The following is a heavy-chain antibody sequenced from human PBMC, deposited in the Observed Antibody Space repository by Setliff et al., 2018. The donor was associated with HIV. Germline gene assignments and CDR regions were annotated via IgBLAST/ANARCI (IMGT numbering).Heavy chain of an antibody. CDR2: IYYSGST. CDR3: ARDAGGSVGNYYFDY. CDR1: GGSISSYY. J-gene: IGHJ4*02. Sequence: SETLSLTCIVSGGSISSYYWSWIRQPPGKGLGWIGYIYYSGSTNYNPSLKNRVTISIDTSKKQFSLNLSSVTAADTAVYYCARDAGGSVGNYYFDYWGQGTLVTVSS. D-gene: IGHD2-15*01. V-gene: IGHV4-59*01.